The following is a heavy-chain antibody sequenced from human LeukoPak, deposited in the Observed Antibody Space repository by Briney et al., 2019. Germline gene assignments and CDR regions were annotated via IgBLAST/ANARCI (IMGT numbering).Heavy chain of an antibody. J-gene: IGHJ3*02. CDR3: ARVLYDSGGYPSAFDI. D-gene: IGHD3-22*01. CDR2: VYYSGGT. Sequence: SETLSLTCIVSGGSMTRFYWSWVRQPPGKGLEWIGYVYYSGGTNYNPSLGSRATISVDTSKNQFSLKLTSVTAADTAVYYCARVLYDSGGYPSAFDIWGQGTMVTVSS. CDR1: GGSMTRFY. V-gene: IGHV4-59*01.